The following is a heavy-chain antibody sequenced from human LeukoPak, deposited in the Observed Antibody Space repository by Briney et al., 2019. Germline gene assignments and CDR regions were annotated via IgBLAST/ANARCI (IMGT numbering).Heavy chain of an antibody. Sequence: PGGSLRLSCAASGFTFSTHGMHWVRQAPGKGLEWVASIRYDGINKYYADSVKGRFTISRDSFKNTLYLQMNSLRPEDTAVYYCAKEGDYYGSGSYRDGFDIWGQGTRATVSS. D-gene: IGHD3-10*01. CDR1: GFTFSTHG. CDR3: AKEGDYYGSGSYRDGFDI. V-gene: IGHV3-30*02. CDR2: IRYDGINK. J-gene: IGHJ3*02.